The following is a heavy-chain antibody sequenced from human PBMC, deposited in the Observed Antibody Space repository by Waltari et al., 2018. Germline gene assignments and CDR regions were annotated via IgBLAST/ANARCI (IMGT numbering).Heavy chain of an antibody. Sequence: QVQLQQWGAGLLKPSETLSLTCAVYGGYFSGYYWSWIRQPPGKGLEWIGEINHSGSTNYNPSLKSRVTISVDTSKNQFSLKLSSVTAADTAVYYCARGLRRITMVRGVIPPSGDVWGKGTTVTVSS. CDR2: INHSGST. V-gene: IGHV4-34*01. CDR3: ARGLRRITMVRGVIPPSGDV. J-gene: IGHJ6*04. CDR1: GGYFSGYY. D-gene: IGHD3-10*01.